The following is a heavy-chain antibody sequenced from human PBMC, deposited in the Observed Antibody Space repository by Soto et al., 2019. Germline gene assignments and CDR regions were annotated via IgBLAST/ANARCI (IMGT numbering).Heavy chain of an antibody. D-gene: IGHD2-2*01. CDR1: GGTFSSYA. J-gene: IGHJ5*02. V-gene: IGHV1-69*12. CDR2: IIPIFGTA. CDR3: ARLILDCMSSSCYCPENWFDP. Sequence: QVQLVQSGAEVKKPGSSVKVSCKASGGTFSSYAISWVRQAPGQGLEWMGGIIPIFGTANYAQKFQGRVTITADQSTSTAYMELSSLRSEDTAVYYCARLILDCMSSSCYCPENWFDPWGQGTLVTVSS.